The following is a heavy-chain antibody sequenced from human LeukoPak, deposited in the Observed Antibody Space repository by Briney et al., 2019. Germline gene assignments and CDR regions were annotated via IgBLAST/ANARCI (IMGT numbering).Heavy chain of an antibody. CDR1: GFTFSSYA. CDR2: ISGSGGST. CDR3: AKALMTTVTTPGAFDI. J-gene: IGHJ3*02. Sequence: PGGSLRLSCAASGFTFSSYAMSWVRQAPGKGLEWVSAISGSGGSTYYADSVKGRFTISRDNSKNTLYLQMNSLEAEDTAVYYCAKALMTTVTTPGAFDIWGQGTMVTVSS. V-gene: IGHV3-23*01. D-gene: IGHD4-17*01.